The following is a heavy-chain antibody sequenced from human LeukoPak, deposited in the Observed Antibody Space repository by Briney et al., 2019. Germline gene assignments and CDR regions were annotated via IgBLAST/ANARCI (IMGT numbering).Heavy chain of an antibody. Sequence: PSETLSLTCTVSAYSISSAYYWGWIRQPPGKGLEWIGSIYHSGSTYYNPSLKSRVTISVDTSKNQFSLKLSSVTAADTAVYYCARRPLYGSGSYYKYNWFYPWGQGTLVTVSS. CDR3: ARRPLYGSGSYYKYNWFYP. J-gene: IGHJ5*02. D-gene: IGHD3-10*01. CDR1: AYSISSAYY. CDR2: IYHSGST. V-gene: IGHV4-38-2*02.